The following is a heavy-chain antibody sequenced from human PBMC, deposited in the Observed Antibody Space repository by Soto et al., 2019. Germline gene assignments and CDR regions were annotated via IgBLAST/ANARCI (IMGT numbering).Heavy chain of an antibody. V-gene: IGHV4-39*01. CDR2: IYYSGST. J-gene: IGHJ4*02. D-gene: IGHD5-12*01. CDR3: ARHLRYSGYDG. CDR1: GGSISSSSYY. Sequence: SETLSLTCTVSGGSISSSSYYWGWIRQPPGKGLEWIGSIYYSGSTYYNPSLKSRVTISVDTSKNQFSLKLSSVTAADTAVYYCARHLRYSGYDGWGQGTLVTVSS.